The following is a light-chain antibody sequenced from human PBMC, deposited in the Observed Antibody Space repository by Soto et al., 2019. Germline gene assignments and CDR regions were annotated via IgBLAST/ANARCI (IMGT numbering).Light chain of an antibody. CDR1: QNILYKSNNKNY. CDR2: WAS. Sequence: SPLSCKSSQNILYKSNNKNYLAWYQQKPGQPPKLLIYWASTRESGVPDRFSGSRSGTDFTLTISSLQAEDVAVYYCQQYYSNVCTFGQGTKLEIK. J-gene: IGKJ2*02. V-gene: IGKV4-1*01. CDR3: QQYYSNVCT.